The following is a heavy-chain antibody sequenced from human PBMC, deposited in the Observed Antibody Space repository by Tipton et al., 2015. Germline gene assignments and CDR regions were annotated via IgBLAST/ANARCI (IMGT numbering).Heavy chain of an antibody. V-gene: IGHV4-31*02. J-gene: IGHJ6*02. CDR3: ARRPPSPEAYYYYDMDV. CDR1: GGSIGGGYY. Sequence: LRLSCTVSGGSIGGGYYWRWLRQYPGKGLEWIGFGFYSGYTNYNPSLTSRLTISVGTSRNQFSLRLSSVTAADTAVYYCARRPPSPEAYYYYDMDVWGQGTTVTVSS. CDR2: GFYSGYT. D-gene: IGHD1-14*01.